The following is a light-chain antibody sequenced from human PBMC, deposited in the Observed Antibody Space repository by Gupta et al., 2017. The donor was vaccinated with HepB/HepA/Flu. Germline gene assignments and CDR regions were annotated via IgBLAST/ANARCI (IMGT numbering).Light chain of an antibody. V-gene: IGKV1-39*01. CDR1: QDIRNY. J-gene: IGKJ4*01. CDR2: GAS. CDR3: LQTYSSPLT. Sequence: DIQMTQSPSSLSASVGDRVTITCRASQDIRNYLIWYQQKPGKAPKVLIYGASSLQSGVSSRFSGSGSGTDFTLTIGSLQPEDVATYYCLQTYSSPLTFGGGTKVEMK.